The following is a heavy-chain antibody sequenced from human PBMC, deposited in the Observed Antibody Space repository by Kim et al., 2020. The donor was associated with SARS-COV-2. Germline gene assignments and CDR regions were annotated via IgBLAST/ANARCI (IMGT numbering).Heavy chain of an antibody. D-gene: IGHD3-10*01. J-gene: IGHJ6*03. CDR2: IYSGGST. V-gene: IGHV3-66*01. Sequence: GGSLRLSCAASGFTVSSNYMSWVRQAPGKGLEWVSVIYSGGSTYYADSVKGRFTISRDNSKNTLYLQMNSLRAEDTAVYYCARANYGSGPTSFYYYYYYMDVWGKGTTVTVSS. CDR1: GFTVSSNY. CDR3: ARANYGSGPTSFYYYYYYMDV.